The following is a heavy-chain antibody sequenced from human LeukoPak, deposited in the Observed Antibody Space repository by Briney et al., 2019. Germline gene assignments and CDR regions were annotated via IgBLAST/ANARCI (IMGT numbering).Heavy chain of an antibody. Sequence: SETLSLTCAVYGGSFSSYYWNWIRQSPGKGLEWIGEINHSGSTNYNPSLKSRVTISVVTSQNQFSLKMSSVTAADTAVYYCARAPFWVTTARPFGYWGQGTLVTVSS. D-gene: IGHD4-11*01. CDR2: INHSGST. CDR3: ARAPFWVTTARPFGY. CDR1: GGSFSSYY. J-gene: IGHJ4*02. V-gene: IGHV4-34*01.